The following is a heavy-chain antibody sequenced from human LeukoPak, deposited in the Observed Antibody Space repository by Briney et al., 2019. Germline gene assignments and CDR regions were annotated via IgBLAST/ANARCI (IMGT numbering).Heavy chain of an antibody. D-gene: IGHD1-26*01. J-gene: IGHJ6*03. V-gene: IGHV1-8*03. CDR1: GYTFTSYD. Sequence: ASVQVSCKASGYTFTSYDINWVRQASGQGREWMGWMNHNTGNTGYAQKLQGRVTIARNTSISTVYMELSSLRSEDTAVYYCARGVGATIAYYHYYIDVWGKGTTVTVSS. CDR2: MNHNTGNT. CDR3: ARGVGATIAYYHYYIDV.